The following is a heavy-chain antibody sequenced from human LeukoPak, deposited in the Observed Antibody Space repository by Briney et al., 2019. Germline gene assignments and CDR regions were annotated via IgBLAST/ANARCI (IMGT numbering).Heavy chain of an antibody. CDR1: GFTFSSYG. CDR3: ARGRYSRTCRWLDP. V-gene: IGHV3-23*01. J-gene: IGHJ5*02. D-gene: IGHD4-11*01. CDR2: ISGNGDRT. Sequence: GGSLRLSCAASGFTFSSYGMSWVRQAPGKGLEWVSAISGNGDRTYYADSVKGRFSISRDNSKNTLYLQMNSLRAEDTAVYYCARGRYSRTCRWLDPWGQGTLVTVSS.